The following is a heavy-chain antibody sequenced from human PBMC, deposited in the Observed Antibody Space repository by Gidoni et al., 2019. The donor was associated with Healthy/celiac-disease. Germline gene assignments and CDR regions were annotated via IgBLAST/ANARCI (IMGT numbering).Heavy chain of an antibody. CDR1: GFTFSSYA. Sequence: QVQLVESGGGVVQPGRSLRLSCAAPGFTFSSYAMPWVRQAPGKGREWVAVISNDGSNKYYADSVKGRFTISRDNTKNTLYLQMNSLRAEDTAVYYCARDYYGSGMYWGQGTLVTVSS. CDR3: ARDYYGSGMY. CDR2: ISNDGSNK. V-gene: IGHV3-30-3*01. J-gene: IGHJ4*02. D-gene: IGHD3-10*01.